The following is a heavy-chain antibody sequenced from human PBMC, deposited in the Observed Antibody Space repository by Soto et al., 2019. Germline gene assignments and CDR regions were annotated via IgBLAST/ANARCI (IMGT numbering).Heavy chain of an antibody. V-gene: IGHV3-23*01. CDR1: GFTFINYT. D-gene: IGHD1-1*01. CDR2: ISDTGGDS. J-gene: IGHJ4*02. CDR3: VRDLYRAATMPCLDH. Sequence: XGSLKLSCAAAGFTFINYTMSWVRQSPGKGLEWVSSISDTGGDSYYADSMDGRFTVSRDKSKNTLYLQINSLRAEDTAIYYCVRDLYRAATMPCLDHWGQGTLVTVSS.